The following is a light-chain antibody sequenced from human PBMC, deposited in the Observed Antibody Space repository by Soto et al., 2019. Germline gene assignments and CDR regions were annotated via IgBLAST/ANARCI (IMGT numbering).Light chain of an antibody. V-gene: IGKV3-20*01. CDR2: DAA. J-gene: IGKJ1*01. Sequence: ESLLGTSPSTLSLSPGARATLSGRNSQSVSSYLAWYQQKPGQAPRLLIYDAANRATGIPVRFSGSGSGTDFTLAIIRLEPEDFTLYLCQLYGGSSRTFGLGTNVDI. CDR3: QLYGGSSRT. CDR1: QSVSSY.